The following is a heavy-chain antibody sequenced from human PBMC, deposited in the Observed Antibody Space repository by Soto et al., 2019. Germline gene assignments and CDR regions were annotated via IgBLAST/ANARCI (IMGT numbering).Heavy chain of an antibody. D-gene: IGHD3-22*01. CDR2: VYWDDDK. CDR3: LPSYDSSRFDY. CDR1: GFSLTTSGVN. Sequence: QITLKESGPTLVKPTQTLTLTCTFSGFSLTTSGVNVGWIRQPQGKALEWLALVYWDDDKRYSPSLKSRLTITKDTSKTQVVLTMTNMDPVDTATYYCLPSYDSSRFDYWGQGTLVTVSS. J-gene: IGHJ4*02. V-gene: IGHV2-5*02.